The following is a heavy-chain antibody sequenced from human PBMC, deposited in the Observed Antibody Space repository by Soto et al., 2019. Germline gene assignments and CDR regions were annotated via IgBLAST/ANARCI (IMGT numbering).Heavy chain of an antibody. J-gene: IGHJ4*02. Sequence: PWGSLRLSCAASGFTFSDYYMSWIRQAPGKGLEWVSYISSSGGAGYYADAVKGRGRVPRDNAKNSLNLQMNRLRGQNEAVYYYARTHDRDYYDSGGAWGQVTLFTIYS. V-gene: IGHV3-11*01. CDR1: GFTFSDYY. CDR2: ISSSGGAG. CDR3: ARTHDRDYYDSGGA. D-gene: IGHD3-22*01.